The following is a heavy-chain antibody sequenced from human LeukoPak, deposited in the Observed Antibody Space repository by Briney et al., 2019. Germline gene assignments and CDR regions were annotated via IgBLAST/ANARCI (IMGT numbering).Heavy chain of an antibody. CDR1: GYTFSDYY. V-gene: IGHV1-2*02. D-gene: IGHD5-18*01. CDR3: ARDQGKWIQLWSFDY. CDR2: INPKSGGA. Sequence: ASVKVSCKAYGYTFSDYYMHWVRQAPGQGLEWMGWINPKSGGANFAEKFQGRVTMTRDTSIRTVYMELSRVTYDDTAVYYCARDQGKWIQLWSFDYWGQGTLVTVSS. J-gene: IGHJ4*02.